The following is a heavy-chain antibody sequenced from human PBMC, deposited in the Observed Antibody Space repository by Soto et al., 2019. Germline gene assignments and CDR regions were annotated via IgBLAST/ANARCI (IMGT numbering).Heavy chain of an antibody. J-gene: IGHJ4*02. D-gene: IGHD3-16*02. Sequence: PGGSLRLSCAASGFKFSNYAMSWVRQAPGKGLEWVSSIGRTNNTHYADSVKGRFAISRDNSQNTLYLQMNSLTAEDTAVYFCAKVDAYSYRTDHWGQGTLVTVSS. V-gene: IGHV3-23*01. CDR3: AKVDAYSYRTDH. CDR2: IGRTNNT. CDR1: GFKFSNYA.